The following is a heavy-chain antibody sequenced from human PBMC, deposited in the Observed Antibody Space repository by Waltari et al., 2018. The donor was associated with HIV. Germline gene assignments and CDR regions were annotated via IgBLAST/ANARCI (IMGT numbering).Heavy chain of an antibody. J-gene: IGHJ6*02. CDR3: ARDPPSVGPYYYGLDV. CDR1: GFTFSSYK. CDR2: MDTAGSSI. Sequence: EVQLVESGGGLVKPGGSLRLSCEGSGFTFSSYKMNWVRQAPGKVLDGVSFMDTAGSSIYYADSVKGRFTISGDDAKNSLFLQIDSLRDEDTAVYFCARDPPSVGPYYYGLDVWGQGTRVTVS. D-gene: IGHD3-10*01. V-gene: IGHV3-21*02.